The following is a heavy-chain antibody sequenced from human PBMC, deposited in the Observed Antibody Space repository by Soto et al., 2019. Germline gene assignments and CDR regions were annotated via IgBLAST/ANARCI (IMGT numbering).Heavy chain of an antibody. J-gene: IGHJ5*02. CDR1: GGSISSGGYY. CDR3: ARAYDFRGLDP. CDR2: IYYSGST. Sequence: SETLSLTCTVSGGSISSGGYYWSWIRQHPGKGLEWIGYIYYSGSTYYNPSLESRVTISVDTSKNQFSLKLSSVTAADTAVYYCARAYDFRGLDPWGQGTLVTVSS. V-gene: IGHV4-31*02. D-gene: IGHD3-3*01.